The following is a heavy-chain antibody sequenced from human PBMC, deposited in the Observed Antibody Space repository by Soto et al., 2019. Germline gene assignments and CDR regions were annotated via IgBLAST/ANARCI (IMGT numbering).Heavy chain of an antibody. Sequence: GGSLRLSCAASGFTVSSNYMSWVRQAPGKGLEWVSVIYSGGSTYYADSVKGRFTISRDNSKNTLYLQMNSLRAEDTAVYYCARDRGGLVGVLGGYYYYGMDVWGQGTTVTVSS. CDR1: GFTVSSNY. J-gene: IGHJ6*02. V-gene: IGHV3-53*01. D-gene: IGHD2-8*02. CDR2: IYSGGST. CDR3: ARDRGGLVGVLGGYYYYGMDV.